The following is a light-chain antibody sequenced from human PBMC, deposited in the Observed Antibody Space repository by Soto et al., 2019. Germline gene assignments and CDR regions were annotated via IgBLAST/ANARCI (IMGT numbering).Light chain of an antibody. V-gene: IGKV1-5*03. CDR2: KGS. Sequence: DIQMTQSPSTLSASVGDRVTITCRASQSISSWLAWYQQKPGKAPYLLIYKGSTLESGVPSRFSGSGSGTEFTLTIISLQPDDFATYYCQQYNSYWTFGQGTKVEIK. CDR3: QQYNSYWT. J-gene: IGKJ1*01. CDR1: QSISSW.